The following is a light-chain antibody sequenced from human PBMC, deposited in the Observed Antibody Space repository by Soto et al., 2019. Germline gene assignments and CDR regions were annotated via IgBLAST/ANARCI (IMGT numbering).Light chain of an antibody. Sequence: QSALTQPASVSGSPGQSITISCTGTTSDVGGYNYVSWYQHHPGKPPKLMIYEVSNRPSGVFNRFSGPKSGNTASLTMSGRHAEDERDYYCCSYISRYTHVVIGGGTQLTVL. V-gene: IGLV2-14*01. CDR2: EVS. J-gene: IGLJ2*01. CDR3: CSYISRYTHVV. CDR1: TSDVGGYNY.